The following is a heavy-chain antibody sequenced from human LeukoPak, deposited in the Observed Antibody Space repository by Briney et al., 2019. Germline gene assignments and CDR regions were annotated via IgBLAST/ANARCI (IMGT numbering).Heavy chain of an antibody. CDR2: IKSKTDGGTT. V-gene: IGHV3-15*01. D-gene: IGHD2-21*01. CDR1: GFTFSNAW. J-gene: IGHJ4*02. Sequence: GGSLRLSCAASGFTFSNAWMSWVCQAPGKGLEWVGRIKSKTDGGTTDYAAPVKGRFTILRDDSKNTLYLQMNSLKTEDTAVYYCTTDRYSLYYFDYWGQGTLVTVSS. CDR3: TTDRYSLYYFDY.